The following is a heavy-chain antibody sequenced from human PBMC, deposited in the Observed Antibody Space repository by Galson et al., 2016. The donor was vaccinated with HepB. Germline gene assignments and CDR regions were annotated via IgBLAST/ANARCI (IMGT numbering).Heavy chain of an antibody. Sequence: QSGAEVKKPGESLKISCKASGYNFATYWIGWVRQMPGKGLEWMGIIYAGDSDVRYSPSFQGQVTISVDKSIATAYLQWSSLKASDTAIYYCARRSVPGTKPLARNWFDSWGQGTLVTVSS. CDR3: ARRSVPGTKPLARNWFDS. CDR1: GYNFATYW. J-gene: IGHJ5*01. D-gene: IGHD6-13*01. CDR2: IYAGDSDV. V-gene: IGHV5-51*01.